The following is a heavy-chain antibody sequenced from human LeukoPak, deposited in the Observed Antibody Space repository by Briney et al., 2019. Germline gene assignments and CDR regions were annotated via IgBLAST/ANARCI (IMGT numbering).Heavy chain of an antibody. Sequence: PSETLSLTCTVSGGSISSYYWSWIRQPPGKGLEWIGYIYYSGSTNYNPSLKSRVTISVDTSKNQFSLKLSSVTAADTAVYYCARDIPGHYFDYWGQGTLVTVSS. J-gene: IGHJ4*02. CDR1: GGSISSYY. CDR2: IYYSGST. D-gene: IGHD1-14*01. V-gene: IGHV4-59*01. CDR3: ARDIPGHYFDY.